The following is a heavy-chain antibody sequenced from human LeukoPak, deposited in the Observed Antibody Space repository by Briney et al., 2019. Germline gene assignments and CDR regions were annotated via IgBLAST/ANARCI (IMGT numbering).Heavy chain of an antibody. Sequence: TGGSLRLSCAASGFTFSSYSMNWVRQAPGKGLEWVSSISSSSSYIYYADSVKGRFTISRDNAKNSLYLQMNSLRAEDTAVYYCARAGGYSSSADYWGQGTLVTVSS. D-gene: IGHD6-6*01. CDR3: ARAGGYSSSADY. CDR2: ISSSSSYI. J-gene: IGHJ4*02. CDR1: GFTFSSYS. V-gene: IGHV3-21*01.